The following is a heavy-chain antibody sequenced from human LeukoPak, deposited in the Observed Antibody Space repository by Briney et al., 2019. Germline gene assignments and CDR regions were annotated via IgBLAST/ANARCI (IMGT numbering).Heavy chain of an antibody. V-gene: IGHV4-30-4*01. Sequence: SQTLSLTCTVSGGSIRSGDYYWSWIRQPPGKDLEWIGYIYYSGSTYYNPSLKSRVTISVDTSKNQFSLKLSSVTAADTAVYYCARTTYYYDSSGYYFDYWGQGTLVTVSS. J-gene: IGHJ4*02. D-gene: IGHD3-22*01. CDR2: IYYSGST. CDR3: ARTTYYYDSSGYYFDY. CDR1: GGSIRSGDYY.